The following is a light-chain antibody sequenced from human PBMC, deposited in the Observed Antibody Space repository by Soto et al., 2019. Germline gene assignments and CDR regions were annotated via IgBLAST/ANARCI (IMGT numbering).Light chain of an antibody. CDR3: QQLKSYPQST. Sequence: IQLTQSPSFLSAYVGDRVNITCRASQGISSYLAWYQQKPGKAPKLLIYAVSTLQSGVPSRFSGTESGTEFTLTISILQPEDFATYYCQQLKSYPQSTFGGGTKVEIK. V-gene: IGKV1-9*01. CDR1: QGISSY. J-gene: IGKJ4*01. CDR2: AVS.